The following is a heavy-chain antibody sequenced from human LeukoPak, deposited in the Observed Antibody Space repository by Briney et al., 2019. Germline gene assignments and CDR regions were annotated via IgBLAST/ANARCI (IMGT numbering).Heavy chain of an antibody. CDR1: GFTFSSYA. CDR2: TSYDGSNK. V-gene: IGHV3-30*04. D-gene: IGHD1-26*01. CDR3: ARGGSGSYYYYYYMDV. Sequence: GGSLRLSCAASGFTFSSYAMHWVRQAPGKGLEWVAVTSYDGSNKYYADSMKGRFTISRDNSKNTLYLQMNSLGAEDTAVYYCARGGSGSYYYYYYMDVWGKGTTVTVSS. J-gene: IGHJ6*03.